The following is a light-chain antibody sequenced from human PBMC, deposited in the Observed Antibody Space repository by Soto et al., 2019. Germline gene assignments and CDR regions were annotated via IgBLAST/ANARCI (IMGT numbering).Light chain of an antibody. J-gene: IGKJ1*01. V-gene: IGKV1-39*01. CDR1: QSISRY. Sequence: DIQMTQSPSSLSASVGERITITCRASQSISRYLNWYQHKPGKAPKLLINAASSLERGVPSRFSGGGSGTGFTLNISSLQPDDFATYYCQQNYRATPWTFGQGTKVDIK. CDR2: AAS. CDR3: QQNYRATPWT.